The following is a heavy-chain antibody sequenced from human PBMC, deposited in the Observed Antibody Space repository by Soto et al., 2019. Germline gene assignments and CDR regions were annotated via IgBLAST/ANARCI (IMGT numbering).Heavy chain of an antibody. CDR2: IYYSGST. CDR3: ARSLRLLWFGELSARGWDV. J-gene: IGHJ6*04. V-gene: IGHV4-31*03. CDR1: GGSISSGGYY. Sequence: SETLSLTCTVSGGSISSGGYYWSWIRQHPGKGLEWIGYIYYSGSTYYNPSLKSRVTISVDTSKNQFSLKLSSVTAADTAVYYCARSLRLLWFGELSARGWDVWGKGTTVTVSS. D-gene: IGHD3-10*01.